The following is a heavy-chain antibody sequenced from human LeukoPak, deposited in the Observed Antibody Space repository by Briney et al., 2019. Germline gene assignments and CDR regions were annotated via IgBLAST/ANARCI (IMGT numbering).Heavy chain of an antibody. Sequence: SETLSLTCAVYGGSFSGYSWSWLRQPPGKGLEWIGEINDSGSTKYNPSLKSRVTISVDTSKNQFSLKLTSLTAADTAVYYCAGGTYYYDSSGYYQYYFDYWGQGTLVTVSS. V-gene: IGHV4-34*01. D-gene: IGHD3-22*01. J-gene: IGHJ4*02. CDR2: INDSGST. CDR3: AGGTYYYDSSGYYQYYFDY. CDR1: GGSFSGYS.